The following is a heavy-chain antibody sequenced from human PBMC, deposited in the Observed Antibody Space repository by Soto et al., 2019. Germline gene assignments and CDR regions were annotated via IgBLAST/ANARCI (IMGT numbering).Heavy chain of an antibody. CDR2: INAGSGNT. CDR1: GYTFTSYA. Sequence: ASVKVSCKASGYTFTSYAMHWVRQAPGQRLEWMGWINAGSGNTKYSQKFQGRVTITRDTSASTAYMELSSLRSEDTAVYYCARDLAAARPSPYYYYYGMDVWGQGTTVTVSS. V-gene: IGHV1-3*01. D-gene: IGHD6-6*01. J-gene: IGHJ6*02. CDR3: ARDLAAARPSPYYYYYGMDV.